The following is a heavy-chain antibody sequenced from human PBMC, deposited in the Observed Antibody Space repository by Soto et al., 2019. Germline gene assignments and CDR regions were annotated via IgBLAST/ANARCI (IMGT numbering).Heavy chain of an antibody. CDR3: ATAPLVALHHSDP. Sequence: QVQLVQSGTEVKKPGSSVKVSCKASGGTFRNYPINWVRQAPGQGLEWMGSIFPLTDIPDYAQNFQARLTIRADNSMYTPYMELISLSSDYAAMYFCATAPLVALHHSDPWGQGTLVPLSS. CDR1: GGTFRNYP. J-gene: IGHJ5*02. V-gene: IGHV1-69*02. CDR2: IFPLTDIP.